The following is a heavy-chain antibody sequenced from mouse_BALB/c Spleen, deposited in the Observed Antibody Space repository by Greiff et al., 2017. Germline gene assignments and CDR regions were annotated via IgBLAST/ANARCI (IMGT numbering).Heavy chain of an antibody. Sequence: VQLQQPGAELVKPGASVKMSCKASGYTFTSYWMHWVKQRPGQGLEWIGVIDPSDSYTSYNQKFKGKATLTVDTSSSTAYMQLSSLTSEDSAVYYCTRGGYYGSSPHYFDYWGQGTTLTVSS. CDR2: IDPSDSYT. CDR1: GYTFTSYW. CDR3: TRGGYYGSSPHYFDY. J-gene: IGHJ2*01. V-gene: IGHV1S127*01. D-gene: IGHD1-1*01.